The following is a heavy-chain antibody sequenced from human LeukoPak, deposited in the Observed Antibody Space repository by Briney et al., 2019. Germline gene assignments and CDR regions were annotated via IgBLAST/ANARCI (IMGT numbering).Heavy chain of an antibody. CDR3: VSFYETY. Sequence: GGSLRLSCAASGNYWMHRVRQAPGKELVWVSHINSDGSWTSYADSVKGRFTISKDNAKNTVYLQMNNLRAEDTAVYYCVSFYETYWGRGTLVTVSS. D-gene: IGHD2-2*01. CDR2: INSDGSWT. J-gene: IGHJ4*02. CDR1: GNYW. V-gene: IGHV3-74*01.